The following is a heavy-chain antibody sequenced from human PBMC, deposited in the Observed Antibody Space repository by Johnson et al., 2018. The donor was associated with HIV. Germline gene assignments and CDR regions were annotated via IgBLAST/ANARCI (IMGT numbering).Heavy chain of an antibody. V-gene: IGHV3-30-3*01. CDR2: ISYDGSNK. D-gene: IGHD3-16*01. CDR3: ARGSRYTFDNDDVHLLHAFDI. CDR1: GFTFSSYA. Sequence: QVQLVESGGGVVQPGRSLRLSCAASGFTFSSYAMHWVRQAPGKGLEWVAVISYDGSNKYYADSVKGRFTISRDNSKNTLYLQMNSLRAEDTAVYYCARGSRYTFDNDDVHLLHAFDIWSQGTMVTVSS. J-gene: IGHJ3*02.